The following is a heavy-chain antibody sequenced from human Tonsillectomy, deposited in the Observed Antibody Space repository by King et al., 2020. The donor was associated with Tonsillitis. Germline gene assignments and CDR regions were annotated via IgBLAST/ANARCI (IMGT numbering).Heavy chain of an antibody. CDR2: ISHSGST. V-gene: IGHV4-34*01. J-gene: IGHJ4*01. CDR3: ARGLVILPIHCFDY. D-gene: IGHD3-16*02. Sequence: VQLQQWGAGLLRPSETLSLTCAVYGGSFSGHSWTWIRQPPGKGLEWIGEISHSGSTNYNPSLKSRVTISVDTSKSQFSLKLTSVSAADTAVYYCARGLVILPIHCFDYWGHGTLVTVSS. CDR1: GGSFSGHS.